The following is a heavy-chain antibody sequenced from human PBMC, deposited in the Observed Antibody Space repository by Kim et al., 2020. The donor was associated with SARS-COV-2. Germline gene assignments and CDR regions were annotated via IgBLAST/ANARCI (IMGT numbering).Heavy chain of an antibody. CDR3: ARGWGYSSSWYRYYFDY. J-gene: IGHJ4*02. V-gene: IGHV4-31*02. D-gene: IGHD6-13*01. Sequence: LKSRVTISVDTSKNQFSLKLSSVTAADTAVYYGARGWGYSSSWYRYYFDYWGQGTLVTVSS.